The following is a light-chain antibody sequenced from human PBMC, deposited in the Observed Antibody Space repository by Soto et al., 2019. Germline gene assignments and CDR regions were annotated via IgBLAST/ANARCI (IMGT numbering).Light chain of an antibody. V-gene: IGLV2-14*01. CDR1: SSDIGDYNY. J-gene: IGLJ7*01. CDR3: AAWDDSLSGAV. CDR2: EVS. Sequence: QSVLTQPASVSGSPGQSITISCTGTSSDIGDYNYVSWYQQHPGKAPKLMIYEVSNRPSGVSNRFSGSKSGNTASLTISGLQAEDEADYYCAAWDDSLSGAVFGGGTQLTVL.